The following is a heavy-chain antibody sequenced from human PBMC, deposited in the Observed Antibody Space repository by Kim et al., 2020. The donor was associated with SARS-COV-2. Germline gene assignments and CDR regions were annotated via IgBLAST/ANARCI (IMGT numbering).Heavy chain of an antibody. CDR3: AREPSAESS. CDR2: INRDGSVR. J-gene: IGHJ4*02. V-gene: IGHV3-7*05. Sequence: GGSLRLSCAASGFSIGSEWMSWVRQAPGKGPEWVANINRDGSVRNYGESVRGRFSISRDDAENSLYLQMNSLRAEDTAVYYCAREPSAESSWGQATLVIVSS. CDR1: GFSIGSEW.